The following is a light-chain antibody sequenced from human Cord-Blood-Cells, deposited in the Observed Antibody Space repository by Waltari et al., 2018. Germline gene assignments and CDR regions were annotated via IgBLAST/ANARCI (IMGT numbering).Light chain of an antibody. Sequence: QSALPQPRQVSGSPGQSVPISCTGTSSDVGGYNYVSWYQQHPGKAPKLMIYDVSTRPSGVPDRFSGSKSGNTASLTISGLQAEDEADYYCCSYAGSYTLVFGGGTKLTVL. CDR2: DVS. V-gene: IGLV2-11*01. J-gene: IGLJ2*01. CDR1: SSDVGGYNY. CDR3: CSYAGSYTLV.